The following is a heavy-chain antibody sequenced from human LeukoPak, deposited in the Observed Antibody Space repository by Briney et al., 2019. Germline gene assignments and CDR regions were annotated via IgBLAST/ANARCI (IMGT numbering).Heavy chain of an antibody. CDR3: ARDGPSGSYHN. CDR1: GGSISSYY. Sequence: TSETLSLTCTVSGGSISSYYWSWIRQPPGKGLEWIGYIYYSGSTNYNPSLKSRVTISVDTSKNQFSLKLSSVTAADTAVYYCARDGPSGSYHNWGQGTLVTVSS. V-gene: IGHV4-59*01. CDR2: IYYSGST. D-gene: IGHD1-26*01. J-gene: IGHJ4*02.